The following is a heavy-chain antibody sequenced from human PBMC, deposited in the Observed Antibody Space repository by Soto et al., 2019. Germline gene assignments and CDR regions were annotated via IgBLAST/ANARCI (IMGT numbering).Heavy chain of an antibody. D-gene: IGHD2-2*01. CDR1: EYSFTGYY. Sequence: ASVKVSCKASEYSFTGYYMHWVRQAPGQGLEWVGWINPISGGIHYAQKFQGRVTVTRDTSTGTAYMELSSLRSDDTAVYYCARGHCSSTSCYGSDYYYGLDVWGQGTLVTVSS. CDR3: ARGHCSSTSCYGSDYYYGLDV. V-gene: IGHV1-2*02. CDR2: INPISGGI. J-gene: IGHJ6*02.